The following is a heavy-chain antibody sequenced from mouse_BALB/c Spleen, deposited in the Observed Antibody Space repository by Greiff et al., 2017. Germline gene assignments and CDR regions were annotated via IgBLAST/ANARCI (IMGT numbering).Heavy chain of an antibody. D-gene: IGHD1-2*01. V-gene: IGHV5-17*02. CDR3: ARDGPLDY. CDR1: GFTFSSFG. CDR2: ISSGSSTI. J-gene: IGHJ2*01. Sequence: EVQLVESGGGLVQPGGSRKLSCAASGFTFSSFGMHWVRQAPEKGLEWVAYISSGSSTIYYADTVKGRFTISRDNPKNTLFLQMTSLRSEDTAMYYCARDGPLDYWGQGTTLTVSS.